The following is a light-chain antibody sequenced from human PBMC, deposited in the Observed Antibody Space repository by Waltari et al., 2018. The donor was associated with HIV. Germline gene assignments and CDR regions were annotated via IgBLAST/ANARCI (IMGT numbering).Light chain of an antibody. CDR2: WAS. J-gene: IGKJ1*01. CDR1: QGILYSSNNKDF. Sequence: DIVMTQSPDSLAVSLGERATINCKSSQGILYSSNNKDFLAWYQQKPGQPPKLLIYWASTRESGVPDRFSGSGSGTDFTLTIGSLQAEDAAVYYCQQYYSTPWTFGQGTKVEIK. CDR3: QQYYSTPWT. V-gene: IGKV4-1*01.